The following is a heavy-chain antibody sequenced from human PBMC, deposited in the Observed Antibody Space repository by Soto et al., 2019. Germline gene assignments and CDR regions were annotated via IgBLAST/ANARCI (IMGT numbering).Heavy chain of an antibody. CDR2: IYDIGST. Sequence: PSETLSLTCTVSGDSINNYYWTWIQQPPGKGLEWIGYIYDIGSTSYNPSLKSRLTISVDTSKNHFSLKLKSVTAADTAVYYCARGTKYYYQGMDVWGQGTTVTVSS. CDR1: GDSINNYY. CDR3: ARGTKYYYQGMDV. J-gene: IGHJ6*02. V-gene: IGHV4-59*01.